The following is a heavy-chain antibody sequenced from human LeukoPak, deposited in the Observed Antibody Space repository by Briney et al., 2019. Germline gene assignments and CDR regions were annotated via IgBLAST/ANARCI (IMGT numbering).Heavy chain of an antibody. CDR3: TREYDGWNDY. V-gene: IGHV4-4*07. CDR2: IYTSGSI. J-gene: IGHJ4*02. D-gene: IGHD1-1*01. Sequence: SETLSLTCTVSGGSISNNYWNWIRQPAGKGLEWIGRIYTSGSIGYNSSFESRVTMSVDTSKNQFSLRLSSATAADTAVYYCTREYDGWNDYWGQGTLVTVSS. CDR1: GGSISNNY.